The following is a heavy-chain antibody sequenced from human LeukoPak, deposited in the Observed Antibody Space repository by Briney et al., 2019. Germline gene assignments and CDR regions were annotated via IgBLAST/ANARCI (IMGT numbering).Heavy chain of an antibody. D-gene: IGHD3-10*01. CDR3: ASQGGLLWFGELSGGMDV. V-gene: IGHV3-30-3*01. CDR2: ISYDGSNK. Sequence: GGSLRLSCAASGFTFSSYAMNWVRQGPGKWLEWVAFISYDGSNKYYADSVKGRFTISRDNSKNTLYLQMNSLRAEDTAVYYCASQGGLLWFGELSGGMDVWGQGTTVTVSS. CDR1: GFTFSSYA. J-gene: IGHJ6*02.